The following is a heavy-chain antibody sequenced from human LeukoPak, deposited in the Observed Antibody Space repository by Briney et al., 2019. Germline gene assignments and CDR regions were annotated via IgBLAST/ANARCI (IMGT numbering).Heavy chain of an antibody. Sequence: ASVKVSCKASGYLFTDYYLHWIRQAPGQGLEWMGWIGPNSGGTHHAVKFQGRATMTRDTTISTVYMDLSSLRSDDTGLYYCARSRTPFYYYGMNVWGLGTSVTVSS. CDR2: IGPNSGGT. CDR1: GYLFTDYY. V-gene: IGHV1-2*02. D-gene: IGHD1-1*01. CDR3: ARSRTPFYYYGMNV. J-gene: IGHJ6*02.